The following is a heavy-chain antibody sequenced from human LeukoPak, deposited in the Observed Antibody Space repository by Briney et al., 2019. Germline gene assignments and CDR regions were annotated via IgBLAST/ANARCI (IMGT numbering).Heavy chain of an antibody. V-gene: IGHV1-18*01. CDR2: ISAYNGNT. J-gene: IGHJ4*02. D-gene: IGHD3-16*02. Sequence: ASVTVSCTASGYTFTSYGISWVRQAPGQGLEWMGWISAYNGNTNYAQKLQGRVTMTTDTSTSTAYMELSSLRSEDTAVYYCASPSDYPYDYVWGSYRYQYYFDYWGQGTLVTVSS. CDR3: ASPSDYPYDYVWGSYRYQYYFDY. CDR1: GYTFTSYG.